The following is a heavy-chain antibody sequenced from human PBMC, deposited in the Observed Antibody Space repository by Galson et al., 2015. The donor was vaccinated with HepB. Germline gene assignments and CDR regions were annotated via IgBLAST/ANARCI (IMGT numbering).Heavy chain of an antibody. Sequence: SVKVSCKASGYTFTSYYMHWVRQAPGQGLEWMGIINPSGGSTSYAQKFQGRVTMTRDTSTSTVYMELSSLRSEDTAVYYCARDLQPSVDTTSQRDYWGQGTLVTVSS. CDR1: GYTFTSYY. CDR2: INPSGGST. D-gene: IGHD5-18*01. J-gene: IGHJ4*02. CDR3: ARDLQPSVDTTSQRDY. V-gene: IGHV1-46*01.